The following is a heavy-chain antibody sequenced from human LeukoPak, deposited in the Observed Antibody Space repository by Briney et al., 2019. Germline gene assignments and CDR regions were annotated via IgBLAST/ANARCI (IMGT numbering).Heavy chain of an antibody. D-gene: IGHD3-10*01. V-gene: IGHV1-2*02. CDR3: GRGIWFGELLYGDNWFDP. Sequence: ASVKVSCKASGYTFTGYYMHWVRQAPGQGLEWMGWINPNSGGTNYAQKFQGRVTMTWDTSISTSYMELSRLRSDDTAVYYCGRGIWFGELLYGDNWFDPWGQGTLVTVSS. J-gene: IGHJ5*02. CDR2: INPNSGGT. CDR1: GYTFTGYY.